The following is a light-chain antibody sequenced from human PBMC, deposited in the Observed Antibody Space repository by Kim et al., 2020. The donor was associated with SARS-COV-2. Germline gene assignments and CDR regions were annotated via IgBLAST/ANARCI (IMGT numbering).Light chain of an antibody. J-gene: IGKJ1*01. Sequence: AIQLTQSPSSLSASVGDTVNITCRASQGIGNTLAWYQQTPGKPPKLLIYHASNLESGVPSRFSGSGSGTEFTLAISSLKPEDFATYYCQRFKTYPRTFGQGTKVDIK. CDR2: HAS. V-gene: IGKV1-13*02. CDR1: QGIGNT. CDR3: QRFKTYPRT.